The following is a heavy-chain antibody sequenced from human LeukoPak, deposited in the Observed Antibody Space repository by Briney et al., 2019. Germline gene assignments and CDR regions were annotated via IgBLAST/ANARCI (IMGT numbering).Heavy chain of an antibody. CDR1: EFAFSDYA. Sequence: GGSLRLSCVASEFAFSDYAMSWVRQAPGKGLEWVSAITGSGGSTYYADSVKGRFTISRDNSKNTLYLQMNSLRADDTAVYYCAKGKDCWGQGTLVTVSS. J-gene: IGHJ4*02. CDR2: ITGSGGST. V-gene: IGHV3-23*01. CDR3: AKGKDC.